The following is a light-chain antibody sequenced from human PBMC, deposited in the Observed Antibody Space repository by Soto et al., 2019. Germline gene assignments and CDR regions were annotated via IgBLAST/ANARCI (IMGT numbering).Light chain of an antibody. CDR1: QSVSSN. CDR2: GAS. J-gene: IGKJ1*01. CDR3: QQYNSGPPWT. V-gene: IGKV3-15*01. Sequence: EIVMTQSPATLSVSPGERATLSCRSSQSVSSNVAWYQQIPGQAPRLLIYGASTRATGIPARFSGSGSGTDFTLTISSLQSEDVAVYYCQQYNSGPPWTFGHGPKVEIK.